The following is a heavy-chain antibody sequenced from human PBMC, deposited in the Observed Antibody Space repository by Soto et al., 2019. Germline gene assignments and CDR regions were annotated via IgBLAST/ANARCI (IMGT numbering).Heavy chain of an antibody. Sequence: ASVKVSCKAFGYTFTSYYMHWVRQAPGQGLEWMGIVNPSAGSTSYAQKFQGRVTMTRDTSTSTVYMELSSLRSEDTAVYYCARGPYYYDSSGYWAPGSYYYYGMDVWGQGTTVTVSS. CDR3: ARGPYYYDSSGYWAPGSYYYYGMDV. J-gene: IGHJ6*02. D-gene: IGHD3-22*01. CDR2: VNPSAGST. CDR1: GYTFTSYY. V-gene: IGHV1-46*01.